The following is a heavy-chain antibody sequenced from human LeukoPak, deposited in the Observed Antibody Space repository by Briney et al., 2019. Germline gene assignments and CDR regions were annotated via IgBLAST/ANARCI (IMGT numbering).Heavy chain of an antibody. V-gene: IGHV4-59*08. CDR3: ARRYCSGGSCYNRNAFDI. J-gene: IGHJ3*02. D-gene: IGHD2-15*01. Sequence: SEALSLTCTVSGGSISSYYWSWIRQPPGKGLEWIGYIYYSGSTNYNPSLKSRVTISVDTSKNQFSLKLSSVTAADTAVYYCARRYCSGGSCYNRNAFDIWGQGTMVTVSS. CDR1: GGSISSYY. CDR2: IYYSGST.